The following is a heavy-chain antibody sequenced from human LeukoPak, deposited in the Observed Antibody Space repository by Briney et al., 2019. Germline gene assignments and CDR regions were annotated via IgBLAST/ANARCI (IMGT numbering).Heavy chain of an antibody. CDR2: IWYDGSNE. V-gene: IGHV3-33*01. J-gene: IGHJ4*02. Sequence: GGSLRLSCAASGFTFSSYGMHWVRQAPGKGLEWVAVIWYDGSNEYYADSVKGRFTISRDNSKNTLYLQMNSLRAEDTAVYYCARGSDIVVVVAVAFDYWGQGTLVTVSS. CDR3: ARGSDIVVVVAVAFDY. CDR1: GFTFSSYG. D-gene: IGHD2-15*01.